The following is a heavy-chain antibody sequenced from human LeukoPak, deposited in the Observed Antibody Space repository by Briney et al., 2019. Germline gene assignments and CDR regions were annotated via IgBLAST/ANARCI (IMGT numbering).Heavy chain of an antibody. Sequence: SETLSLTCTVSGSSVNSADYYWSWIRQSPGKGLEWIGFIYYSGTTNYNPSLKIRVTISLDTSKNQFSLRLTSVTAADTAVYYCARDLSGSSSFGYWGQGILVTVSS. CDR3: ARDLSGSSSFGY. D-gene: IGHD6-6*01. CDR1: GSSVNSADYY. J-gene: IGHJ4*02. CDR2: IYYSGTT. V-gene: IGHV4-61*08.